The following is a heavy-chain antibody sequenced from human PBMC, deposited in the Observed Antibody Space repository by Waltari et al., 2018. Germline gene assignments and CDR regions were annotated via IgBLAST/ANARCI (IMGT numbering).Heavy chain of an antibody. Sequence: EVQLVQSGAEVKKPGDSLKISCKGSGYKFNTYWIAWVRQMPGKGLEWMGSIYPDDSESKYDPSFEGQVTISVDKSIRTAYLQWNSLKASDTAMYYCVRGSFSNFFDPWGHGTLVTVSS. CDR2: IYPDDSES. J-gene: IGHJ5*02. V-gene: IGHV5-51*01. CDR3: VRGSFSNFFDP. CDR1: GYKFNTYW. D-gene: IGHD1-7*01.